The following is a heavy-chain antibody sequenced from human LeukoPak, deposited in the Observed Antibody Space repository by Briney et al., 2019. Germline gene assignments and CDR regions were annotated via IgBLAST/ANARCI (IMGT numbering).Heavy chain of an antibody. CDR1: GYSISSGYD. CDR3: ATTPREYSSTWYYFDY. D-gene: IGHD6-13*01. V-gene: IGHV4-38-2*02. Sequence: SETLSLTCSVSGYSISSGYDWDWIRQPPGKGLEWIASIYHSGKSYYNPSLESRVTISVDTSKNQISLKLRSVTAADTAVYYCATTPREYSSTWYYFDYWGQGILVTVSS. J-gene: IGHJ4*02. CDR2: IYHSGKS.